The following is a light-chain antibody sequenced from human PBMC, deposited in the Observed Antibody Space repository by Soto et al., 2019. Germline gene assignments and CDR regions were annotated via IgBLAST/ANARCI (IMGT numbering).Light chain of an antibody. J-gene: IGLJ3*02. CDR1: SSNIGAGYD. V-gene: IGLV1-40*01. Sequence: QPVLTQPPSVSGAPGQRVTISCTGSSSNIGAGYDVHWYQHLPGTAPKLLIYVNNNRPSGVPDRFSGSKSGTSASLAITGLQAEDEADYYCQSYDSTLSGSWVFGGGTKVPVL. CDR3: QSYDSTLSGSWV. CDR2: VNN.